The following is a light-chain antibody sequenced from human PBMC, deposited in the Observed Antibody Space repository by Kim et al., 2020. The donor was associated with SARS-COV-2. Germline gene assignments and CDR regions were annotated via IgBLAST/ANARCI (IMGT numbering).Light chain of an antibody. CDR1: SLRSYY. Sequence: SSELTQDPAVSVALGQTVRITCQGDSLRSYYATWYQQKPRQAPVLVIYGRNNRPSGIPDRFSGSTSGNTASLTISGAQAEDEADFYCQSRDNGAKVIFGGGTKVTVL. J-gene: IGLJ2*01. CDR3: QSRDNGAKVI. CDR2: GRN. V-gene: IGLV3-19*01.